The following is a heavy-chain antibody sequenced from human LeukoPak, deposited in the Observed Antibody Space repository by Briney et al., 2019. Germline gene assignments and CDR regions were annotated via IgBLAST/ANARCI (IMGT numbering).Heavy chain of an antibody. D-gene: IGHD3-10*01. CDR1: GFTFSDHY. Sequence: GGSLRLSCAASGFTFSDHYVSWFRQAPGKGLEWVSYISNSGSLKYYADSVKGRFTISRDNAKNSLYLQMNSLRAEDTAVYYCARNYVLLWFGELSPGAFDIWGQGTMVTVSS. J-gene: IGHJ3*02. V-gene: IGHV3-11*04. CDR3: ARNYVLLWFGELSPGAFDI. CDR2: ISNSGSLK.